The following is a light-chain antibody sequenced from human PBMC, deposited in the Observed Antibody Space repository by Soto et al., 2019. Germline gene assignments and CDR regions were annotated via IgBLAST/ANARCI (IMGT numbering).Light chain of an antibody. CDR2: DVT. CDR3: SSYTTSTTLI. CDR1: SSDVGRYKL. V-gene: IGLV2-14*03. J-gene: IGLJ2*01. Sequence: QSALTQPASVSGSPGQSITISCTGTSSDVGRYKLVSWYQQHPGKAPKLMIYDVTNRPSGVSNRFSGSESGNTASLTISGLQAEYEADYYCSSYTTSTTLIFGGGTKLTVL.